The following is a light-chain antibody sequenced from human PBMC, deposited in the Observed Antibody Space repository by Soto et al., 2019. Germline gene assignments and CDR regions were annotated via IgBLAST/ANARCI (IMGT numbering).Light chain of an antibody. Sequence: EIVLTQSPGTLSLSPGERATLSCRASQSVSSSYLAWYQQKPGQAPRLLIYGASSRATGIPDRFSGSGSGTAFTLTISRLEPEDFAVYYCQQYGSSPAVTFGGGTKVETK. V-gene: IGKV3-20*01. CDR2: GAS. J-gene: IGKJ4*01. CDR1: QSVSSSY. CDR3: QQYGSSPAVT.